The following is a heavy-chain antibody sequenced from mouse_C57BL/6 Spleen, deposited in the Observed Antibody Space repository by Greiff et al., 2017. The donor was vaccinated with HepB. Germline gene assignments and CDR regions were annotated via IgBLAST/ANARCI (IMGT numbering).Heavy chain of an antibody. Sequence: ESGPGLVKPSQSLSLTCSVTGYSITSGYYWNWIRQFPGNKLEWMGYISYDGSNNYNPSLKNRISITRDTSKNQFFLKLNSVTTEDTATYYCARGGGYYCFDYWGQGTTLTVSS. J-gene: IGHJ2*01. CDR2: ISYDGSN. D-gene: IGHD2-3*01. CDR1: GYSITSGYY. CDR3: ARGGGYYCFDY. V-gene: IGHV3-6*01.